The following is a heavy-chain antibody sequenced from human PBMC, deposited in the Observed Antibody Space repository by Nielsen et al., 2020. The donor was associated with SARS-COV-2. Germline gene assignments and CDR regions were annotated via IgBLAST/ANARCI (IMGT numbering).Heavy chain of an antibody. J-gene: IGHJ6*04. CDR2: MSAADGRT. D-gene: IGHD6-13*01. CDR1: GYTFSTSY. Sequence: ASVKVSCKASGYTFSTSYMHWVRQAPGQRLEWMGWMSAADGRTTYSQKFQGRVTTTRDTSATTVYLELSSLTSEDTAVYYCARDTGNWYMDVWDKGTTITVSS. CDR3: ARDTGNWYMDV. V-gene: IGHV1-3*01.